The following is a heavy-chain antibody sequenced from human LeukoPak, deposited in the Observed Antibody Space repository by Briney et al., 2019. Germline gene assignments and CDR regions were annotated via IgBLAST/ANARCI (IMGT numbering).Heavy chain of an antibody. CDR1: GGSFTTYY. CDR2: INHNEFT. Sequence: SETLSLTCAVYGGSFTTYYWSWIRQPPGKGLEWIGEINHNEFTNYNPSLKNRVTITIDTSKKQFSLRLTSVTAADTAIYYCATEYCASSSCRFDSWGQGTLVTVSS. D-gene: IGHD2-2*01. J-gene: IGHJ4*02. V-gene: IGHV4-34*01. CDR3: ATEYCASSSCRFDS.